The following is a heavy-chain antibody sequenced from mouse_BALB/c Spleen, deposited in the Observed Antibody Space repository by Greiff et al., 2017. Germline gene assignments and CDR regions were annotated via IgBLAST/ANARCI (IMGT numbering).Heavy chain of an antibody. CDR1: GYTFTDYN. CDR2: IYPYNGGT. J-gene: IGHJ1*01. Sequence: VQLKQSGPELVKPGASVKISCKASGYTFTDYNMHWVKQSHGKSLEWIGYIYPYNGGTGYNQKFKSKATLTVDNSSSTAYMELRSLTSEDSAVYYCARSATRYWYFDVWGAGTTVTVSS. V-gene: IGHV1S29*02. CDR3: ARSATRYWYFDV.